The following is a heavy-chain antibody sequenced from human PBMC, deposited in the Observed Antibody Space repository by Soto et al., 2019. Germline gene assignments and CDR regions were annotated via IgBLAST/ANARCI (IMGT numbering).Heavy chain of an antibody. J-gene: IGHJ6*02. CDR1: GFTLSRYG. V-gene: IGHV3-30*18. Sequence: QVQLVESGGGVVQPGRSLRLSCAASGFTLSRYGMHWVRQAPGKGLEWVAVISYDGSNKYYADSVKGRFTISRDNSKNTLYLQMNSLRAEDTAVFYCAKDLLDYGDYEGYYYGMDVWGQGTTVTVSS. D-gene: IGHD4-17*01. CDR3: AKDLLDYGDYEGYYYGMDV. CDR2: ISYDGSNK.